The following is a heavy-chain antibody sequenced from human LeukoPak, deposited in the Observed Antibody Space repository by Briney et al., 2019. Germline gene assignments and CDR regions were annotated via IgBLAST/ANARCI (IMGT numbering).Heavy chain of an antibody. J-gene: IGHJ3*02. V-gene: IGHV1-18*01. D-gene: IGHD1-26*01. CDR2: TSPYDDNP. CDR1: GYRFRNFG. CDR3: AKVDPPIVAGARGDAFEI. Sequence: GASVKVSCKASGYRFRNFGITWVRQAPGQGLEWMGWTSPYDDNPEYAKKFQGRVTMTTDTSTSTAYMELRSLRPDDTAMYYCAKVDPPIVAGARGDAFEIWGQGTLVTVSS.